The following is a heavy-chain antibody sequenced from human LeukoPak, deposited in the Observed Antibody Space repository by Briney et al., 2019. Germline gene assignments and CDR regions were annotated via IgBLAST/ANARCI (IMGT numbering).Heavy chain of an antibody. CDR1: GFTFSSYA. J-gene: IGHJ6*02. V-gene: IGHV3-23*01. Sequence: GGSLRLSCAASGFTFSSYALTWVRQAPGKGLEWVSAISGSSDSTLFADSVKGRFTISRDNSKNTLYLQMDSLRAEDTAVYYCAKTQRDCSSTSCSRYFGMDVWGQGTTVTVSS. D-gene: IGHD2-2*01. CDR2: ISGSSDST. CDR3: AKTQRDCSSTSCSRYFGMDV.